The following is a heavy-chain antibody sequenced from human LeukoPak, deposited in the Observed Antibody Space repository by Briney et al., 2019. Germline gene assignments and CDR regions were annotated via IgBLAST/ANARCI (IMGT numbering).Heavy chain of an antibody. CDR1: GFTFSTYW. Sequence: PGGSLRLSCAASGFTFSTYWMSWVRQAPGKGLEWVANIKQDGSEKYYIDSVKGRFTISRDNAKNSLYLQRNSLRAEDTAMYYCARDSAGNDYGGQRTLVTVSS. J-gene: IGHJ4*02. CDR3: ARDSAGNDY. CDR2: IKQDGSEK. D-gene: IGHD6-13*01. V-gene: IGHV3-7*01.